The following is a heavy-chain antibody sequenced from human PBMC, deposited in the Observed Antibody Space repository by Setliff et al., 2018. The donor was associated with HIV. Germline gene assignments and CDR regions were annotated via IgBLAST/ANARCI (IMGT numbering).Heavy chain of an antibody. CDR1: DGSFSGSFSGYY. Sequence: KTSETLSLTCAVYDGSFSGSFSGYYWSWIRQPPGKGLEWIGEINHSGSTSYNPSLESRVTISVDMSKNQFSLKLTSVTAADTVVYYCARPGGGVGAYMDVWGKGTTVTVSS. D-gene: IGHD1-26*01. V-gene: IGHV4-34*01. CDR2: INHSGST. CDR3: ARPGGGVGAYMDV. J-gene: IGHJ6*03.